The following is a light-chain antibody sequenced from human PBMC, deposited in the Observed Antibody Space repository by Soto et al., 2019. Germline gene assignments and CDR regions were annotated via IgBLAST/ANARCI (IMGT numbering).Light chain of an antibody. Sequence: ILMTQTPLSLALIPGQTASISCKSSESLLHSDGKTYFYWYVQKAGQAPQPLIYEVSNRFSGVPERFSGSGSRTDFTLKISRVEADDVGIYYCMQAIDIPWTFGQGTTVDIK. CDR2: EVS. V-gene: IGKV2-29*03. CDR3: MQAIDIPWT. CDR1: ESLLHSDGKTY. J-gene: IGKJ1*01.